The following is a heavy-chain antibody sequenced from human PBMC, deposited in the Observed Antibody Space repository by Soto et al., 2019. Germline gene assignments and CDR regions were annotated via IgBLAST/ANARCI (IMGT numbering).Heavy chain of an antibody. Sequence: SETLSLTCAVSGGSISSGGYSWSWIRQPPWKGLEWIGYIFHSGSPYYNPSLRSRVTISVDRSKNQFSLKLSSVTAADTAVYYCAIVGAGDYEFAIFDYWGQGTLVTVSS. CDR1: GGSISSGGYS. CDR2: IFHSGSP. V-gene: IGHV4-30-2*01. D-gene: IGHD4-17*01. J-gene: IGHJ4*02. CDR3: AIVGAGDYEFAIFDY.